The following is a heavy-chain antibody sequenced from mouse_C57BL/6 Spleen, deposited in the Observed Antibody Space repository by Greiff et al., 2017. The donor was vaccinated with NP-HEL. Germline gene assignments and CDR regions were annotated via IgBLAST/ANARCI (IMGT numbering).Heavy chain of an antibody. Sequence: EVQLVESGPGLVKPSQSLSLTCSVTGYSITSGYYWNWIRQFPGNKLEWMGYISYDGSNNYNPSLKNRISITRDTSKNQFFLKLNSVTTEDTATYYCARGDGNYDAMDYWGQGTSVTVSS. D-gene: IGHD2-1*01. V-gene: IGHV3-6*01. J-gene: IGHJ4*01. CDR1: GYSITSGYY. CDR2: ISYDGSN. CDR3: ARGDGNYDAMDY.